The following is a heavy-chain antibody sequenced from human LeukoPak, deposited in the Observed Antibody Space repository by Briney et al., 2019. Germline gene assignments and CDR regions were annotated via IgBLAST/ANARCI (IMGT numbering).Heavy chain of an antibody. Sequence: SQTLSLTCTVSGGSISSGGYYWSWIRQHPGNGLDWIGYIYYSGSTYYNPSLKSRVTISVDTSKNQFSLKLSSVTAADTAVYYCARVRGIAAAGTRFDPWGQGTLVTVSS. J-gene: IGHJ5*02. CDR3: ARVRGIAAAGTRFDP. D-gene: IGHD6-13*01. CDR2: IYYSGST. V-gene: IGHV4-31*03. CDR1: GGSISSGGYY.